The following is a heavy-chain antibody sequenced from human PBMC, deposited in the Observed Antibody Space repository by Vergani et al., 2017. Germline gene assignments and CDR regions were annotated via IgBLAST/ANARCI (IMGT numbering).Heavy chain of an antibody. CDR1: GFTFTGYY. CDR3: AREQWLPIDYFDY. Sequence: QVQLVQSGAEVKKPGASVKVSCKTSGFTFTGYYIHWVRQAPGQGLEWMGWVNPNNGDTNYAQKFQGRVTMTRDTSISTAYMELNRLKSDDTAVYYCAREQWLPIDYFDYWGQGTLVTVSS. J-gene: IGHJ4*02. D-gene: IGHD6-19*01. V-gene: IGHV1-2*02. CDR2: VNPNNGDT.